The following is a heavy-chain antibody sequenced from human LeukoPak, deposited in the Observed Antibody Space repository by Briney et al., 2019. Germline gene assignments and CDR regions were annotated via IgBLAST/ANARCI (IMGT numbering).Heavy chain of an antibody. CDR3: ATNHQYGDYPTPVPFDP. CDR1: GGSFSGYY. D-gene: IGHD4-17*01. CDR2: INHSGST. J-gene: IGHJ5*02. Sequence: SETLSLTCAVYGGSFSGYYWSWIRQPPGKGLEWIGEINHSGSTNYNPSLKSRVTISVDTSKNQFSLKLSSVTAADTAVYYCATNHQYGDYPTPVPFDPWGQGTLVTVSS. V-gene: IGHV4-34*01.